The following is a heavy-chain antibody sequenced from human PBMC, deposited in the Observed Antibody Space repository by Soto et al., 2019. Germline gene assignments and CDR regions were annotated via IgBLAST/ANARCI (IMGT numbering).Heavy chain of an antibody. D-gene: IGHD6-6*01. J-gene: IGHJ6*02. CDR1: GFTFSSYS. CDR2: MSSSSSYI. Sequence: GGSLRLSCAASGFTFSSYSMNWVRQSPGKGLEWVSSMSSSSSYIYYADSVKGRFTISRDNAKNSLYLQMNSLRAEDTAVYYCARETSIAAIGMDVWGQGTTVTVSS. CDR3: ARETSIAAIGMDV. V-gene: IGHV3-21*01.